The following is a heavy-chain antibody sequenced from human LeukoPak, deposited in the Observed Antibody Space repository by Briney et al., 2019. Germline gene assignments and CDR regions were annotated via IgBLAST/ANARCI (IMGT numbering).Heavy chain of an antibody. J-gene: IGHJ4*02. V-gene: IGHV1-18*01. CDR3: ARVVVVRANPGRGPCLDY. CDR1: GYTFTSYG. Sequence: ASVTVSCKASGYTFTSYGISWVRQAPGQGLEWMGWISAYNGNTNYAQKLQGRVTMTTDTSTSTAYMELRSLRSDDTAVYYCARVVVVRANPGRGPCLDYWGEGTLVTVSS. D-gene: IGHD2-15*01. CDR2: ISAYNGNT.